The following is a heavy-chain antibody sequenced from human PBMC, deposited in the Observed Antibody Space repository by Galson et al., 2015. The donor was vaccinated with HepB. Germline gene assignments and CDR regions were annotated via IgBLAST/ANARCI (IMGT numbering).Heavy chain of an antibody. V-gene: IGHV3-30*04. Sequence: SLRLSCAASGFTFSSYAMHWVRQAPGKGLEWVAVISYDGSNKYYADSVKGRFTISRDNSKNTLYLQMNSLRAEDTAVYYCARDPSTGSGWLGYFDYWGQGTLVTVSS. CDR3: ARDPSTGSGWLGYFDY. J-gene: IGHJ4*02. CDR1: GFTFSSYA. CDR2: ISYDGSNK. D-gene: IGHD6-19*01.